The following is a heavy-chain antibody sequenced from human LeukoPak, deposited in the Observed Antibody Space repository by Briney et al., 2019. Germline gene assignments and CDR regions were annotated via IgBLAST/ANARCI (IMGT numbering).Heavy chain of an antibody. J-gene: IGHJ4*02. CDR2: IRGSGDA. CDR3: AKTFPYGTTWYGFCDY. Sequence: GGSLRLSCAASGFSFSNNVMSWVRQAPGRGLDWLSAIRGSGDAYYADSVKGRFTISRDNSKNMLYLQMNSLRAEDTAVYYCAKTFPYGTTWYGFCDYWGQGALVTVSS. D-gene: IGHD3-3*01. V-gene: IGHV3-23*01. CDR1: GFSFSNNV.